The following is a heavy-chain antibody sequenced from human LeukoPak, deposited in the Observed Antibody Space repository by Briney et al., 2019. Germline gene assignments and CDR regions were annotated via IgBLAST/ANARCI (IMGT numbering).Heavy chain of an antibody. CDR3: AREGSVWFGEFKDY. V-gene: IGHV4-61*02. D-gene: IGHD3-10*01. J-gene: IGHJ4*02. CDR2: TYTSGST. Sequence: SQTLSLTCTVSGGSIGSGSYYWSWIRQPAGKGLEWIGRTYTSGSTNYNPSLKSRVTISVDTSKNQFSLKLSSVTAADTAVYYCAREGSVWFGEFKDYWGQGTLVTVSS. CDR1: GGSIGSGSYY.